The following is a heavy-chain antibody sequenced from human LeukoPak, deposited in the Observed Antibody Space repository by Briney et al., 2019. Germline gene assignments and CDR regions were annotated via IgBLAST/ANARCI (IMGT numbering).Heavy chain of an antibody. CDR2: ISYDGSNK. J-gene: IGHJ4*02. CDR3: AKDQLAGSNGVDY. CDR1: GFTFSSYG. Sequence: GGSLRLSCAASGFTFSSYGMHWVRQAPGKGLEWVAVISYDGSNKYYADSVKGRFTISRDNSKNTLYLQMNSLRAEDTAVYHCAKDQLAGSNGVDYWGQGTLVTVSS. V-gene: IGHV3-30*18. D-gene: IGHD6-19*01.